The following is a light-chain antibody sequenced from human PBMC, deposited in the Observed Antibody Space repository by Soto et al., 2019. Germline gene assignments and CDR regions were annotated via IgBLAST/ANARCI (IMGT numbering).Light chain of an antibody. J-gene: IGLJ2*01. CDR3: SSYTSSTTVV. Sequence: QSALTQPASVSGSPGQSITISCTGTSSDVGAYNYVSWYQQYPGKAPKLMIYGVTNRPSGVSNRFSGSKTGNTASLTISGLQAEDEADYYCSSYTSSTTVVFGGGTKLTVL. CDR1: SSDVGAYNY. V-gene: IGLV2-14*01. CDR2: GVT.